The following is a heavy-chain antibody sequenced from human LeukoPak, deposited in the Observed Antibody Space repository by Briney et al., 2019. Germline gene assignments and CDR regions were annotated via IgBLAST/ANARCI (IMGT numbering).Heavy chain of an antibody. D-gene: IGHD6-19*01. CDR2: IYTSGST. Sequence: PSETLSLTCTVSGGSISSYYWSWIRQSPGKGLEWIGRIYTSGSTNYNPSLKSRVTISVDTSKNQLSLKLSSVTAADTAVYYCARSSSSGWGFRFDPWGQGTLVTVSS. J-gene: IGHJ5*02. V-gene: IGHV4-4*07. CDR1: GGSISSYY. CDR3: ARSSSSGWGFRFDP.